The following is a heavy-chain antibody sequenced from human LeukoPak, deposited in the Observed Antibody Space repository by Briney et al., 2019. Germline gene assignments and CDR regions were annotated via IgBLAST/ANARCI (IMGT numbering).Heavy chain of an antibody. V-gene: IGHV1-69*06. CDR2: IIPIFGTA. J-gene: IGHJ5*02. CDR3: ARDLDYGDPS. Sequence: SSVKVSCKASGGTFSSYAISWVRQAPGQGLEWMGGIIPIFGTANYAQKFQGRVTITADKSTSTAYMELSSLRPEDTAVYYCARDLDYGDPSWGQGTLVTVSS. CDR1: GGTFSSYA. D-gene: IGHD4-17*01.